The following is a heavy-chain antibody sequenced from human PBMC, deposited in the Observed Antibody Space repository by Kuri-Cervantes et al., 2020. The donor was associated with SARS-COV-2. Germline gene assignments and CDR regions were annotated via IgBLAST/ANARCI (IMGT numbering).Heavy chain of an antibody. CDR3: ARGYTIFGVVGYFDL. CDR2: INPNSGGT. Sequence: ASVKVSCKASGYTFTGYYMHWVRQAPGQGLEWMGWINPNSGGTNYAQEFQGRVTMTRDTPISTAYMELSRLRSDDTAVYYCARGYTIFGVVGYFDLWGRGTLVTVSS. J-gene: IGHJ2*01. D-gene: IGHD3-3*01. V-gene: IGHV1-2*02. CDR1: GYTFTGYY.